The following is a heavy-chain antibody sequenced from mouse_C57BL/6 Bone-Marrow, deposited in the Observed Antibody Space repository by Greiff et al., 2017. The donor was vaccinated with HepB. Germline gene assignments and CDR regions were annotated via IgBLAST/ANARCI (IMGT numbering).Heavy chain of an antibody. J-gene: IGHJ2*01. D-gene: IGHD2-1*01. CDR1: GFTFSSYA. V-gene: IGHV5-4*01. Sequence: DVHLVESGGGLVKPGGSLKLSCAASGFTFSSYAMSWVRQTPEKRLEWVATISDGGSYTYYPDNVKGRFTISRDNAKNNLYLQMSHLKSEDTAMYYCARILLCLFDYWGQGTTLTVSS. CDR3: ARILLCLFDY. CDR2: ISDGGSYT.